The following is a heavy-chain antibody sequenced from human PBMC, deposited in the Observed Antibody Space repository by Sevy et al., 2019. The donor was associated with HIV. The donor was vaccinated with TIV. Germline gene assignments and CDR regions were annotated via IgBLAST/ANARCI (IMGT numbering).Heavy chain of an antibody. D-gene: IGHD5-18*01. J-gene: IGHJ4*02. CDR3: AKESEIQPHYYFEY. V-gene: IGHV3-23*01. CDR1: GFTFSSYA. Sequence: GGSLRLSCVASGFTFSSYAMSWIRQAPGKGLEWVSGISGSGISTYYEDSVKGRFTISRDNSKNTVFMQMNSRRAEDTAVYYCAKESEIQPHYYFEYWGPGTLVTVSS. CDR2: ISGSGIST.